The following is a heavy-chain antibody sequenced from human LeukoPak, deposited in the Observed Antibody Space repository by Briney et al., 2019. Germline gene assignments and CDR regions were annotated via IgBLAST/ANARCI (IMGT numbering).Heavy chain of an antibody. CDR1: GFTVSSNY. V-gene: IGHV3-53*01. CDR3: ARGRYYDPYGMDV. CDR2: IYSGGST. D-gene: IGHD3-22*01. J-gene: IGHJ6*02. Sequence: GRSLRLSCAASGFTVSSNYMSWVRQAPGKGLEWVSVIYSGGSTYYADSVKGRFTISRDNSKNTLYLQMNSLRAEDTAVYYCARGRYYDPYGMDVWGQGTTVTVSS.